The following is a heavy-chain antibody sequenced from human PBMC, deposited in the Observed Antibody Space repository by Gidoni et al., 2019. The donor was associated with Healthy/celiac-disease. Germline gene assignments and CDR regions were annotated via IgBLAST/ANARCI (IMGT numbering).Heavy chain of an antibody. J-gene: IGHJ6*02. CDR3: ARDAPDTAMVTGGDYYYYYGMDV. CDR1: GYTFTGYY. CDR2: INPNSGGT. V-gene: IGHV1-2*04. Sequence: QVQLVQSGAEVQKPGASVKVSCKASGYTFTGYYMHWVRRAPGQGLEWMGWINPNSGGTNYAQKFQGWVTMTRDTSISTAYMELSRLRSDDTAVYYCARDAPDTAMVTGGDYYYYYGMDVWGQGTTVTVSS. D-gene: IGHD5-18*01.